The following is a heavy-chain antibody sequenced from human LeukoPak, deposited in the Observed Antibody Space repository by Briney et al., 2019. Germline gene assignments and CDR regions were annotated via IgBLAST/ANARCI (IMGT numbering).Heavy chain of an antibody. V-gene: IGHV4-34*01. J-gene: IGHJ4*02. CDR3: ARGAAYSSSWHAPDFDY. Sequence: SETLSLTCAVYGGSFSGYYWSWIRQPPGKGLEWIGEINHSGSTNYNPSLKSRVTISVDTSKNQFSLKLSSVTAADTAVYYCARGAAYSSSWHAPDFDYWGQGTLVTVSS. D-gene: IGHD6-13*01. CDR1: GGSFSGYY. CDR2: INHSGST.